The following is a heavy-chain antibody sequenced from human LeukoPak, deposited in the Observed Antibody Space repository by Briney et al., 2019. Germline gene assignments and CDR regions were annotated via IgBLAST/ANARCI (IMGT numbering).Heavy chain of an antibody. CDR1: GFTFSSYA. CDR2: ISYDGSNK. Sequence: QPGGSLRLSCAASGFTFSSYAMHWVRQAPGKGLEWVAVISYDGSNKYYADSVKGRFTISRDNSKNTLYLQMNSLRAEDTAVYYCARDNLDWGQGTLVTVSS. CDR3: ARDNLD. J-gene: IGHJ4*02. V-gene: IGHV3-30*03.